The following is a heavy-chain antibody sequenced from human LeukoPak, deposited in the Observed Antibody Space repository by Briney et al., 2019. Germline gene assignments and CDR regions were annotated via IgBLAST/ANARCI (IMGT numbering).Heavy chain of an antibody. CDR1: GFTCDDYG. D-gene: IGHD3-10*02. J-gene: IGHJ6*04. Sequence: GGSLRLSCAASGFTCDDYGINWVRQAPGKGLEWVSGINWNGYSTDYADSVKGRFTISRDNAKNSLYLQMNSLRAEDTAVYYCAELGITMIGGVWGKGTTVTISS. V-gene: IGHV3-20*04. CDR2: INWNGYST. CDR3: AELGITMIGGV.